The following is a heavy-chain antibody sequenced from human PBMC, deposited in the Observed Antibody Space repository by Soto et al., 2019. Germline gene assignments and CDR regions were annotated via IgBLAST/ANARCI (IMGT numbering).Heavy chain of an antibody. J-gene: IGHJ5*02. V-gene: IGHV3-33*01. CDR1: GFTFSSYA. Sequence: ESGGGVVQSGRSLRLSCAASGFTFSSYAMHWVHQAPGKGLEWVAVIWYDGSNKYFADSVKGRFTISRDNSKNTLYLQMNSLRVEDTAVYYCARGVDWFDPWGQGTLVTVSS. CDR3: ARGVDWFDP. CDR2: IWYDGSNK. D-gene: IGHD2-15*01.